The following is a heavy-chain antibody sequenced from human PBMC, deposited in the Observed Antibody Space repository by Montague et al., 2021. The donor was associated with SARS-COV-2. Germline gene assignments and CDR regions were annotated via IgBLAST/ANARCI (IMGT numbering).Heavy chain of an antibody. CDR1: GFTFSDNY. CDR2: ISSSSWDI. CDR3: ARERRVVATGSHYGMDV. D-gene: IGHD5-12*01. J-gene: IGHJ6*02. Sequence: SLRLSLSASGFTFSDNYMSWIRQAPGKGLEWVSYISSSSWDIKYADSVKGRFTISRDNVESSLYLQMNSLRGEDTAVYYCARERRVVATGSHYGMDVWGPGTTVIVSS. V-gene: IGHV3-11*05.